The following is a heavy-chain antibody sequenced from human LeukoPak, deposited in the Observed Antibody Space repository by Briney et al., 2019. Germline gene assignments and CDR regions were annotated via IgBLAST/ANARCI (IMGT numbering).Heavy chain of an antibody. CDR2: IHYSGNT. J-gene: IGHJ6*03. CDR3: ARHRNDQLRSGYYYYMDV. V-gene: IGHV4-59*08. Sequence: PSETLSLTCTVSGGSISGYYWSWVRQPPGKGLEWIGYIHYSGNTNYSPFLKSRVTISLDTSKNQFSLKVSSVTAADTAVYYCARHRNDQLRSGYYYYMDVWGKGTTVTVSS. CDR1: GGSISGYY. D-gene: IGHD2-2*01.